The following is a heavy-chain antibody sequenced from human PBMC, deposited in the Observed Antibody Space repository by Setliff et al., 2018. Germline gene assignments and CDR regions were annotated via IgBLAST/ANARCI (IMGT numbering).Heavy chain of an antibody. CDR3: ARGYFPSESSGYYFAY. CDR2: IYTSWST. CDR1: GFTFTNFW. V-gene: IGHV4-4*07. J-gene: IGHJ4*02. Sequence: GSLRLSCAASGFTFTNFWMHWIRQPAGKGLEWIGHIYTSWSTNYNPSLKSRLTISVDTSKNQFSLNLNSVTAADTAVYYCARGYFPSESSGYYFAYWGQGTLVTVSS. D-gene: IGHD3-22*01.